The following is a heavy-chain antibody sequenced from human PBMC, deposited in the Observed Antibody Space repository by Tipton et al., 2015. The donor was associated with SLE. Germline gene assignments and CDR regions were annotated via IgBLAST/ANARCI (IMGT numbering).Heavy chain of an antibody. Sequence: TLSLTCTVSGGSISFDYWSWIRQSAGRGLAWIGRIYSSGDRDYNPSLRSRVTMSIDASQNRVSLRLKSVSAADTAVYYCARGSDGEYVRYVDVWGPGTLVTVS. CDR3: ARGSDGEYVRYVDV. D-gene: IGHD4-17*01. CDR1: GGSISFDY. J-gene: IGHJ2*01. V-gene: IGHV4-4*07. CDR2: IYSSGDR.